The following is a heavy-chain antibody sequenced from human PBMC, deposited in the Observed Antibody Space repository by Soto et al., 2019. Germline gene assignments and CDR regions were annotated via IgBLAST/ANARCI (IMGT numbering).Heavy chain of an antibody. V-gene: IGHV3-9*01. D-gene: IGHD5-12*01. CDR1: GFTFDDYA. CDR3: AKSPRIGGYPLGY. CDR2: ISWNSGSI. Sequence: EVQLVESGGGLVQPGRSLRLSCAASGFTFDDYAMHWVRQAPGKGLEWVSGISWNSGSIGYAESVKGRFTISRDNAKNSLYLQMNSLRAEDTAVYYCAKSPRIGGYPLGYWGQGTLVTVSS. J-gene: IGHJ4*02.